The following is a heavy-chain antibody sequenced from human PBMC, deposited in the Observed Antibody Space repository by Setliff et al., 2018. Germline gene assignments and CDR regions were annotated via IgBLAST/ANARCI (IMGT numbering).Heavy chain of an antibody. V-gene: IGHV4-38-2*02. CDR2: IYHSGST. D-gene: IGHD6-6*01. J-gene: IGHJ4*02. CDR3: ARDLPKYSSSSVDNYFDY. Sequence: SETLSLTCAVSGYSISSGYYWGWIRQPPGKGLEWIGNIYHSGSTYYNPSLKSRVTISVDTSKNQFSLKLSSVTAADTAVYYCARDLPKYSSSSVDNYFDYWGQGTLVTVSS. CDR1: GYSISSGYY.